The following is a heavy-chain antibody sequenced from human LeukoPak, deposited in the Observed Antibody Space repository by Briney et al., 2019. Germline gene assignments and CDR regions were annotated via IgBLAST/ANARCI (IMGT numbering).Heavy chain of an antibody. CDR2: IHYSGST. J-gene: IGHJ5*02. CDR3: ARGGPNWFDP. D-gene: IGHD3-16*01. V-gene: IGHV4-31*03. Sequence: SETLSLTCSVSGGSISSGDYYWSWIHQHPGKGLEWIGYIHYSGSTYYNPSLKSRIIMSVDTSKNQFSLKLSSVTAADTAVYYCARGGPNWFDPWGQGTLVTVSS. CDR1: GGSISSGDYY.